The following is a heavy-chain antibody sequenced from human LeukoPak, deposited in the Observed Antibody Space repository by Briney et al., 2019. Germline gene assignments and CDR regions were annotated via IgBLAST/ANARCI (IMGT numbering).Heavy chain of an antibody. J-gene: IGHJ4*02. V-gene: IGHV4-59*01. Sequence: KTSETLSLTCTVSGGSISSYYWSWIRQPPGKGLEWIGYIYYSGSTNYNPSLKSRVTISVDTSKNQFSLKLSSVTAADTAVYYCARQYIVATTSYFDYWGQGTLVTVSS. D-gene: IGHD5-12*01. CDR2: IYYSGST. CDR1: GGSISSYY. CDR3: ARQYIVATTSYFDY.